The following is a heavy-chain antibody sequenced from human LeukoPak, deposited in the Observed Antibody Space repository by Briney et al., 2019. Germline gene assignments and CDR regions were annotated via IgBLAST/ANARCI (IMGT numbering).Heavy chain of an antibody. CDR2: IYYSGST. CDR1: GGSIISSSYY. V-gene: IGHV4-39*01. Sequence: SETLSLTCTVSGGSIISSSYYWGWIRQPPGKGLEWIGSIYYSGSTYYNPSLKSRVTISVDTSKNQCSLKLSSVTAADTAVYYCARLTLAPIVGATSYWGQGTLVTVSS. J-gene: IGHJ4*02. D-gene: IGHD1-26*01. CDR3: ARLTLAPIVGATSY.